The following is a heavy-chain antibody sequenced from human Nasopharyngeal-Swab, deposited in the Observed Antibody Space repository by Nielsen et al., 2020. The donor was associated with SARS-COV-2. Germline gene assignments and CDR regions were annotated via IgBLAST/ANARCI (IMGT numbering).Heavy chain of an antibody. V-gene: IGHV3-7*01. CDR2: LKHGGSEK. Sequence: GGSLRLSCEASGITFSRYWMSWVRQAPGKGLEWVANLKHGGSEKNYVDSVKGRFTISRDNAKNLLFLQMSNLRADDTAVYYCTRDPYSTPPDYWGQGTLVTVSS. J-gene: IGHJ4*02. CDR1: GITFSRYW. CDR3: TRDPYSTPPDY. D-gene: IGHD6-13*01.